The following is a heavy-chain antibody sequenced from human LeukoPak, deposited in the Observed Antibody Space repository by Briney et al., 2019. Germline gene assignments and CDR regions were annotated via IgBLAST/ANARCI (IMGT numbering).Heavy chain of an antibody. CDR1: GFSFSSYG. V-gene: IGHV3-30*03. Sequence: GGSLRLSCAASGFSFSSYGMHWVRQTPGEGLEWLAFISYDGINKYYADSVKGRFTISRDTYKNTLYLQMNSLRAEDTAVYYCAREDGYFDYWGQGTLVTVSS. CDR2: ISYDGINK. D-gene: IGHD5-24*01. CDR3: AREDGYFDY. J-gene: IGHJ4*02.